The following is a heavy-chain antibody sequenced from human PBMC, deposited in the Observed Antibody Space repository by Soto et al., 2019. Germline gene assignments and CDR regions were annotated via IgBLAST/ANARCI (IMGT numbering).Heavy chain of an antibody. CDR1: GFTFTSSA. CDR3: AADLTRSYCGGDCYVDY. D-gene: IGHD2-21*02. J-gene: IGHJ4*02. Sequence: ASVKVSCKASGFTFTSSAVQWVRQARGQRLEWIGWIVVGSGNTNYAQKFQERVTITRDMSTSTAYMELSSLRSEDTAVYYCAADLTRSYCGGDCYVDYCGQGTLVTVSS. V-gene: IGHV1-58*01. CDR2: IVVGSGNT.